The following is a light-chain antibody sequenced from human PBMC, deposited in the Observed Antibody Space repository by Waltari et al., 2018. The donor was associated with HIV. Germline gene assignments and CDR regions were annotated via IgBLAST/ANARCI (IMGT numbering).Light chain of an antibody. J-gene: IGLJ1*01. V-gene: IGLV3-21*01. CDR1: NTGTKN. CDR3: QVWDSDSDHV. Sequence: SYVLTQPPSVSVAPGETATITCAGNNTGTKNVHWYQQRPGQAPILVIYYDNERPSGIPERFSGSNSGNTATLTIRRVEVADEADYYCQVWDSDSDHVFGPGTEVTVL. CDR2: YDN.